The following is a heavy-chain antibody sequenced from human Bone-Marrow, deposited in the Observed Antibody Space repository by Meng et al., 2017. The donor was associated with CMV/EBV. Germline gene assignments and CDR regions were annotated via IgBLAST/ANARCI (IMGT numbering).Heavy chain of an antibody. V-gene: IGHV4-59*11. CDR2: IYHSGST. D-gene: IGHD6-6*01. Sequence: SETLSLTCTVSGGSISTHYWSWIRQSPEKGVEWIGYIYHSGSTNYNPSLNSRVSMLIDTSRNQFFLNLNSVTAADTAGDYWSREGRGLLAARPKYFQHWGQGTLVTVSS. J-gene: IGHJ1*01. CDR1: GGSISTHY. CDR3: SREGRGLLAARPKYFQH.